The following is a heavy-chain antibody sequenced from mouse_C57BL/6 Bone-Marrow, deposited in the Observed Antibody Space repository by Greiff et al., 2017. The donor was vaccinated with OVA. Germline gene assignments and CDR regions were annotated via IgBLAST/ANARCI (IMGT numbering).Heavy chain of an antibody. V-gene: IGHV5-17*01. Sequence: EVMLVESGGGLVKPGGSLKLSCAASGFTFSDYGMHWVRQAPEKGLEWVAYISSGSSTIYYADTVKGRFNISRDNDKNTLFLQMTSLRSEDTAMYYCASNGSTYFDYWGQGTTLTVSS. J-gene: IGHJ2*01. D-gene: IGHD1-1*01. CDR1: GFTFSDYG. CDR2: ISSGSSTI. CDR3: ASNGSTYFDY.